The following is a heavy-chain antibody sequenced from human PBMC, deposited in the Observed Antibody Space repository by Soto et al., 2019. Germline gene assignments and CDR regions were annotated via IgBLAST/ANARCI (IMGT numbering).Heavy chain of an antibody. CDR2: IYHSGST. Sequence: SETLSLTCTVSGGSISSGDYYWSWIRQPPGKGLEWIGYIYHSGSTYYNPSLKSRVTISEDTSKNQFSLKLSSVTAADTAVYYCARQLPTVTTSLFDYWGQGTLVTVSS. CDR3: ARQLPTVTTSLFDY. CDR1: GGSISSGDYY. V-gene: IGHV4-30-4*01. D-gene: IGHD4-17*01. J-gene: IGHJ4*02.